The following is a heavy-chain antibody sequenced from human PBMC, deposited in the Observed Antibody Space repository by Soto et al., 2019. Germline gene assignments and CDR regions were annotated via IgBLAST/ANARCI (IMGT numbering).Heavy chain of an antibody. Sequence: EVQLVESGGGLVKPGGSLRLSCAASGFTFSSYSMNWVRQGPGKGLEWVSSISSSSSSTYIYYADSVKGRFTISRDNAKNSLYLQMNSLRAEDTAXXXXXXXXSSTKYYTMDVWGQGTTVTV. D-gene: IGHD2-2*01. CDR2: ISSSSSSTYI. CDR3: XXXXSSTKYYTMDV. CDR1: GFTFSSYS. V-gene: IGHV3-21*01. J-gene: IGHJ6*02.